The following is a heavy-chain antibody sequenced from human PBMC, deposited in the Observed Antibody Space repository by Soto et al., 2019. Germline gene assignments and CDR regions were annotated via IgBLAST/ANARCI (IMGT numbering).Heavy chain of an antibody. Sequence: GASVKVSCKASGYTFTSYAMHWVRRAPGQRLEWMGRINAGNGNTKYSQKFQGRVTITRDTSASTAYMELSSLRSEDTAVYYCARVPSSWLQGYYYYGTDVWGQGTTVTVSS. D-gene: IGHD6-13*01. J-gene: IGHJ6*02. CDR2: INAGNGNT. CDR1: GYTFTSYA. CDR3: ARVPSSWLQGYYYYGTDV. V-gene: IGHV1-3*01.